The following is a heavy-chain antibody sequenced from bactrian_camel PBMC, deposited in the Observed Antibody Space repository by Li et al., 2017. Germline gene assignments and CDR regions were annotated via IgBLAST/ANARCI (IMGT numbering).Heavy chain of an antibody. Sequence: HVQLVESGGGSVQAGGSLTLSCKASGFTFDDDDSDMGWFRQAPGKERELVSIVSSDGAPTYADPVKGRFAISTDNAKNTVYLQMNNLKSEDTGLYYCTAGTCYSGPWCYEDKGRGRGTQVTVS. CDR1: GFTFDDDDSD. CDR2: IVSSDGAP. CDR3: TAGTCYSGPWCYEDKG. D-gene: IGHD7*01. V-gene: IGHV3S63*01. J-gene: IGHJ4*01.